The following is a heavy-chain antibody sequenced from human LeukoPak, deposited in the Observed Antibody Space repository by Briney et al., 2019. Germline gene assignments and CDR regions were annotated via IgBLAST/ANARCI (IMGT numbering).Heavy chain of an antibody. V-gene: IGHV3-30*04. CDR2: ITYDGSNK. J-gene: IGHJ4*02. Sequence: PGGSLRLSCAASGFTFSSYAMHWGRQAPGKGLEWGSDITYDGSNKYYADSVKGRFTISRDNSKNTLYLQMNSLRAEDTAVYYCASTGYSSSWYYFDYWGQGTLVTVSS. CDR3: ASTGYSSSWYYFDY. D-gene: IGHD6-13*01. CDR1: GFTFSSYA.